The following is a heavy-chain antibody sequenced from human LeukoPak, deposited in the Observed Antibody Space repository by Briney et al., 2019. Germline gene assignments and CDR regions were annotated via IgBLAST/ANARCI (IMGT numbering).Heavy chain of an antibody. CDR3: ARRLKASGTVDY. CDR1: GFTFSIYG. D-gene: IGHD1-14*01. Sequence: PGRSLRLSCAASGFTFSIYGMQWVRQAPGKGLEWVAVIWSDGSNENYEDSVKGRFTISRDNSKSTLYLQMNRLRVEDTAVYYCARRLKASGTVDYWGQGTLVTVSS. CDR2: IWSDGSNE. V-gene: IGHV3-33*01. J-gene: IGHJ4*02.